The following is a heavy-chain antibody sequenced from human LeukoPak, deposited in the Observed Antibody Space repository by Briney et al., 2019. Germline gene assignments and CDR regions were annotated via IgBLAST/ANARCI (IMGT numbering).Heavy chain of an antibody. Sequence: GGSLRLSCAASGFTFSAYWMTWVRQAPGKGLEWVANIKQDGSEKYYGDSVKGRFTISRENAKSPLFLQMNSLRAEDTAVYYCASYCSSTSCYHYFDDWGQGTLVTVSS. J-gene: IGHJ4*02. CDR1: GFTFSAYW. V-gene: IGHV3-7*02. D-gene: IGHD2-2*01. CDR2: IKQDGSEK. CDR3: ASYCSSTSCYHYFDD.